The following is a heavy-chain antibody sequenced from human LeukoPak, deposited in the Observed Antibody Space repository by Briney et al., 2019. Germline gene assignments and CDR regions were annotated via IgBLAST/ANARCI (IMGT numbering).Heavy chain of an antibody. V-gene: IGHV1-24*01. CDR1: RYTLTELS. CDR2: FDPEDGET. CDR3: ATASTLLRYFDWLY. D-gene: IGHD3-9*01. J-gene: IGHJ4*02. Sequence: ASVKVSCKVSRYTLTELSMHWVRQAPGKGLEWMGGFDPEDGETIYAQKFQGRVTMTEDTSTDTAYMELSSLRSEDTAVYYCATASTLLRYFDWLYWGQGTLVTVSS.